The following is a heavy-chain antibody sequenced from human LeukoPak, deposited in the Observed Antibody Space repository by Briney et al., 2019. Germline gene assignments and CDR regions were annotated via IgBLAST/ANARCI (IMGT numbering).Heavy chain of an antibody. CDR2: IYSGRST. CDR3: ASAREYCGSAECYGYFQH. D-gene: IGHD2-2*01. V-gene: IGHV3-53*01. Sequence: PGGSLRLSCAASGVTVGTNSMSWARQSPGKGLEWVSVIYSGRSTYNADSVNGRFTVSRDNSRNTLFLQMNNLRAEDTALYFCASAREYCGSAECYGYFQHWGQGTRVIVSS. CDR1: GVTVGTNS. J-gene: IGHJ1*01.